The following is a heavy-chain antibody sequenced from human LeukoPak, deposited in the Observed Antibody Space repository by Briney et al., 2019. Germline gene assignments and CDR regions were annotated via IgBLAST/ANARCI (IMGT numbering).Heavy chain of an antibody. Sequence: GGSLILSCAASGFTFSDYWMHWVRQGPGKVLVWVSRIKTDGSETSYADSVKGRFTISRDNAKNTLYLRMNSLRAEDTAVYYCARVYVGSTTTCPFDYWGQGTLVTVSS. V-gene: IGHV3-74*01. CDR3: ARVYVGSTTTCPFDY. J-gene: IGHJ4*02. CDR2: IKTDGSET. CDR1: GFTFSDYW. D-gene: IGHD3-16*01.